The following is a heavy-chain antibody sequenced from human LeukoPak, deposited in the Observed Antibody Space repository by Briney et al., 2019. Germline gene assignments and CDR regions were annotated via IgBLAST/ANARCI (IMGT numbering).Heavy chain of an antibody. V-gene: IGHV1-18*01. CDR3: ARDSGYYGSGSYVCAY. J-gene: IGHJ4*02. Sequence: ASVKVSCKASGYTFTSYGISWVRQAPGQGLEWMGWISAYNGNTNYAQKLQGRVTITTDTSTSTAYMELRSLRSDDTAVYYCARDSGYYGSGSYVCAYWGQGTLVTVSP. D-gene: IGHD3-10*01. CDR2: ISAYNGNT. CDR1: GYTFTSYG.